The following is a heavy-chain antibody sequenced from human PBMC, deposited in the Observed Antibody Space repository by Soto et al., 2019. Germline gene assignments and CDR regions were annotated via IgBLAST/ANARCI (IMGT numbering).Heavy chain of an antibody. J-gene: IGHJ5*02. V-gene: IGHV4-34*01. D-gene: IGHD2-8*01. CDR3: ARDGLGDANWFDP. Sequence: QVQLQQWGAGLLKPSETLSLTCAVHSGSLSTYYWSWIRQPPGKGMEWIGEISHAGDANYNPSLKSRATISVHKSKNQFSLRLSSVTAADTAVYYCARDGLGDANWFDPWGQGTLFTVSS. CDR2: ISHAGDA. CDR1: SGSLSTYY.